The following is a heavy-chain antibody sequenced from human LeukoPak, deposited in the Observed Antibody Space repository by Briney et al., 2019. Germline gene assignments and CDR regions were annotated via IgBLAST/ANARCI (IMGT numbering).Heavy chain of an antibody. CDR3: AKRGVVIRVILVGFHKEAYYFDS. CDR1: GFTFKDYG. CDR2: INWNGGGT. J-gene: IGHJ4*02. Sequence: GGSLRLSCAATGFTFKDYGMHWVRQPPGKGLEWVSSINWNGGGTDYADSVKGRFTISRDNPKNTLYLQMNSLRAEDTAVYFCAKRGVVIRVILVGFHKEAYYFDSWGQGALVTVSS. D-gene: IGHD3-22*01. V-gene: IGHV3-20*04.